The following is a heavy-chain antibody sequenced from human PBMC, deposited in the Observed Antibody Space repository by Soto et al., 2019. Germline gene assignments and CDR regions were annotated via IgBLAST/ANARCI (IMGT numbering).Heavy chain of an antibody. D-gene: IGHD5-12*01. CDR3: VRGLEWLRNY. CDR1: GYTFTTYD. V-gene: IGHV1-8*01. Sequence: QVQLVQSGAEVKKPGASVKVSCKATGYTFTTYDINWVRQATGQGLEWMGWMNPNSGDTGYPQKFQGRVTMTRDTSISTASMEMSTLTSEDTAVYYCVRGLEWLRNYWGQATLVTVSS. CDR2: MNPNSGDT. J-gene: IGHJ4*02.